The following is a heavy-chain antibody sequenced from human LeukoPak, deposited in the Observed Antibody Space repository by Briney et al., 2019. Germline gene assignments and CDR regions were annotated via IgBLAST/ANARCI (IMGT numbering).Heavy chain of an antibody. CDR2: IIPIFGTA. D-gene: IGHD3-9*01. CDR1: GGTFSSYA. Sequence: SVKVSCKASGGTFSSYAISWVRQAPGQGLEWMGGIIPIFGTANYAQKFQGRVTITADESTSTVYMELNSLRAEDTAVYYCAKASGGILTGYFDYWGQGTLVTVSS. V-gene: IGHV1-69*13. J-gene: IGHJ4*02. CDR3: AKASGGILTGYFDY.